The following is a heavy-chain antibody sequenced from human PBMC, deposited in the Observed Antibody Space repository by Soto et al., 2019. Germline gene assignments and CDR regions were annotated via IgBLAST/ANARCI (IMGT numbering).Heavy chain of an antibody. CDR3: AKGRISPGDP. D-gene: IGHD3-10*01. CDR2: ISNSGDVT. Sequence: DVQLLEAGGGLVQPGGSLRLSCSASGFSISTHAMTWVPQAPGKGLEWVSAISNSGDVTYYADSVKGRFIISRDNSKNTLYLQVNSLSAEDTAIYFCAKGRISPGDPWGQGTLVTVSS. CDR1: GFSISTHA. V-gene: IGHV3-23*01. J-gene: IGHJ5*02.